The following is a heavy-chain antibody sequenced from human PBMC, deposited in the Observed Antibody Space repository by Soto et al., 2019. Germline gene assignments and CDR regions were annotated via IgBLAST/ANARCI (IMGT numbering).Heavy chain of an antibody. CDR2: ISAYNGNT. V-gene: IGHV1-18*01. CDR3: ARDWYYDSSGYYYVSFDY. Sequence: ASVKVSCKASGYTFTSCGISWVRQAPGQGLEWMGWISAYNGNTNYAQKLQGRVTMTTDTSTSTAYMELRSLRSDDTAVYYCARDWYYDSSGYYYVSFDYWGQGTLVTVSS. J-gene: IGHJ4*02. CDR1: GYTFTSCG. D-gene: IGHD3-22*01.